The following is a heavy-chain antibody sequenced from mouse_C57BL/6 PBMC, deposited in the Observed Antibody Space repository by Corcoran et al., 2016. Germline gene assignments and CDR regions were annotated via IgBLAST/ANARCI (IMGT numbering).Heavy chain of an antibody. CDR2: INPNNGGT. J-gene: IGHJ4*01. CDR1: GYTFTDYY. CDR3: ARGRLNWFYAMDY. Sequence: EVQLQQSGPELVKPGASVKISCKASGYTFTDYYMNWVKQSHGKSLEWIGDINPNNGGTSYNQKFKGKATLTVDKSSSTAYMELRSLTSEDSAVYYCARGRLNWFYAMDYWGQGTSVTVSS. D-gene: IGHD4-1*01. V-gene: IGHV1-26*01.